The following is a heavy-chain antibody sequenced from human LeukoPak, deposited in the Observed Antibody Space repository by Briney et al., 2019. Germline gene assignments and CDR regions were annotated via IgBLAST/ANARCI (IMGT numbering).Heavy chain of an antibody. J-gene: IGHJ4*02. V-gene: IGHV1-18*01. Sequence: ASVKVSCKASGYTFTSYAISWVRQAPGQGLEWMGWISAYNGNTNYAQKFQGRVTITTDESTSTAYMELSSLRSEDTAVYYCARERVGATTKGYFDYWGQGTLVTVSS. CDR1: GYTFTSYA. CDR2: ISAYNGNT. CDR3: ARERVGATTKGYFDY. D-gene: IGHD1-26*01.